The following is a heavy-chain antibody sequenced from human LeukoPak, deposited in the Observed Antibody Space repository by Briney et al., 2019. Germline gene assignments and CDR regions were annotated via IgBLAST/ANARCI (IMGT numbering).Heavy chain of an antibody. J-gene: IGHJ5*02. D-gene: IGHD3-9*01. V-gene: IGHV4-30-2*01. CDR2: IYHSGST. CDR3: AIGNYDILTGYYNNWFDP. Sequence: SETLSLTCAVSGDSISSGGYSWSWIRKPPGKGLEWIGYIYHSGSTYYNPSLKSRVTKPEDRSNNQFSLKLSSVTAADTAVYYCAIGNYDILTGYYNNWFDPWGQGTLVTVSS. CDR1: GDSISSGGYS.